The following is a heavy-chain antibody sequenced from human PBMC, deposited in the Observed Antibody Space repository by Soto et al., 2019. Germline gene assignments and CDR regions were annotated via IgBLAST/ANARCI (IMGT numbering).Heavy chain of an antibody. CDR2: ISSSGRTI. CDR1: GFTFSSYE. D-gene: IGHD3-22*01. CDR3: AREPHHYDPIDY. J-gene: IGHJ4*02. V-gene: IGHV3-48*03. Sequence: EVQLVESGGGLVQPGGSLRLSCAASGFTFSSYEMNWVRQAPGKGLEWVSYISSSGRTIYYADSVKGRFTISRDNAKNSLYLQMNSLRAEDAAVYYCAREPHHYDPIDYCGQGTLVTVSS.